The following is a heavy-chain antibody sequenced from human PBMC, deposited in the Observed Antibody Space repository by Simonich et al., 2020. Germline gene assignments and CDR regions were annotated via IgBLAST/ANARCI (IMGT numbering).Heavy chain of an antibody. CDR1: GGSISSSSYY. Sequence: QLQLQESGPGLVKPSETLSLTCTVSGGSISSSSYYWGWIRQPPRKGLVWIGSIYYSGSTSYNPALKSRVTISVDTSKNQFSLKLSSVTAADTAVYYCARHAGFAFDIWGQGTMVTVSS. J-gene: IGHJ3*02. V-gene: IGHV4-39*01. D-gene: IGHD6-13*01. CDR2: IYYSGST. CDR3: ARHAGFAFDI.